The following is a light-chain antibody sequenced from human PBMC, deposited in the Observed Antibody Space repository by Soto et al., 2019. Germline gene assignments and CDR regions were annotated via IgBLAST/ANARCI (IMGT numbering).Light chain of an antibody. V-gene: IGKV3-20*01. J-gene: IGKJ1*01. CDR2: GAS. CDR3: QQYGSSPWT. CDR1: QTIRSNY. Sequence: ETVLTQSPGTLSLSPGDRATLSCRASQTIRSNYLAWYRQTPGQAPRLLIYGASNRATGIADRFSGSGSGTDFTLIISRLEPEDFALYYGQQYGSSPWTFGQGTKVEIK.